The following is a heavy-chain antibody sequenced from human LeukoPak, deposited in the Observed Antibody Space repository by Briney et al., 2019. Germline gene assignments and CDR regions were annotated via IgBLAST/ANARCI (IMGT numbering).Heavy chain of an antibody. J-gene: IGHJ5*02. V-gene: IGHV3-23*01. D-gene: IGHD5-18*01. Sequence: GGSLRLSCAASGFTFSSYAMSWVRQAPGKGLEWVSAISGSGGSTYYADSVKGRFTISRDNSKNTLYLQMNSLRAEDTAVYYCAKGRMDARTTLWFPWGQEPRVPVSS. CDR2: ISGSGGST. CDR1: GFTFSSYA. CDR3: AKGRMDARTTLWFP.